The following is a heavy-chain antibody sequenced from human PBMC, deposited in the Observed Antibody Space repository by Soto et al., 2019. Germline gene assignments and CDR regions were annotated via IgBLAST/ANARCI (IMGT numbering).Heavy chain of an antibody. J-gene: IGHJ6*02. CDR3: ARDSPCSGGSCYSRFYYYGMDV. Sequence: GGSLRLSCAASGFTFSSYAMHWVRQAPGKGLEWVAVISYDGSNKYYADSVKGRFTISRDNSKNTLYLQMNSLRAEDTAVYYCARDSPCSGGSCYSRFYYYGMDVWGQGTTVTV. V-gene: IGHV3-30-3*01. CDR2: ISYDGSNK. D-gene: IGHD2-15*01. CDR1: GFTFSSYA.